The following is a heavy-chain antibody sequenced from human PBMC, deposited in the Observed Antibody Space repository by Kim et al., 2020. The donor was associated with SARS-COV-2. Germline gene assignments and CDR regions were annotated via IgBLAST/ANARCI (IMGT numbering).Heavy chain of an antibody. D-gene: IGHD5-12*01. CDR2: ISYDGSNK. V-gene: IGHV3-30*18. J-gene: IGHJ6*01. Sequence: GGSLRLSCAASGFTFSSYGMHWVRQAPGKGLEWVAVISYDGSNKYYADSVKGRFTISRDNSKNTLYLQMNSLRAEDTAVYYCAKRYFCGHEGGFYYYYC. CDR1: GFTFSSYG. CDR3: AKRYFCGHEGGFYYYYC.